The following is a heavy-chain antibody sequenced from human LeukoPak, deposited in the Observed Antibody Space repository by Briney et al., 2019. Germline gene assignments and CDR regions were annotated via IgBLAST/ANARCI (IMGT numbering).Heavy chain of an antibody. CDR2: IIPIFGTA. CDR3: ARESGSYHGNDY. J-gene: IGHJ4*02. CDR1: GGTFSSYA. V-gene: IGHV1-69*13. Sequence: SVKVSCKASGGTFSSYAISWVRQAPGQGLEWMGGIIPIFGTANYAQKSQGRVTITADESTSTAYMELSSLRSEDTAVYYCARESGSYHGNDYWGQGTLVTVSS. D-gene: IGHD1-26*01.